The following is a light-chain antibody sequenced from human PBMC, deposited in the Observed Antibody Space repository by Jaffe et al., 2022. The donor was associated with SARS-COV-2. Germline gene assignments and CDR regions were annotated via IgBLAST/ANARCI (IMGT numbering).Light chain of an antibody. CDR1: QSVSSAY. J-gene: IGKJ1*01. V-gene: IGKV3-20*01. CDR2: NAS. Sequence: EIVLTQSPGTLSLSPGERATLSCRASQSVSSAYLAWYQQKPGQAPRVLIYNASTRATGIPDRFSGSGSGSDFTLSISRLEPEDFALYYCQQFGSSLWTFGQGTKVEIK. CDR3: QQFGSSLWT.